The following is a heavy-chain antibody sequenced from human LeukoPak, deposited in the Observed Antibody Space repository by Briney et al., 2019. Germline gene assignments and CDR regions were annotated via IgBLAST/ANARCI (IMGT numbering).Heavy chain of an antibody. CDR2: ISSSSSYI. CDR3: ARVDGGKKYYFDY. V-gene: IGHV3-21*01. J-gene: IGHJ4*02. CDR1: GFTFSSYS. Sequence: GSLRLSCAASGFTFSSYSMNWVRQAPGKGLEWVSSISSSSSYIYYADSVKGRFTISRDNAKNSLYLQMNSLRAEDTAVYYCARVDGGKKYYFDYWGQGTLVTVSS. D-gene: IGHD4-23*01.